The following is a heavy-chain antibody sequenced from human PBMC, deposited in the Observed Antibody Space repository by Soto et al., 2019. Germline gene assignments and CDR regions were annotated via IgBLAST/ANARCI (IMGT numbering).Heavy chain of an antibody. CDR2: VQHSWGS. V-gene: IGHV4-59*08. CDR1: GGSISSYY. D-gene: IGHD3-10*01. J-gene: IGHJ6*02. Sequence: QAQLQESAPGLVKPSETLALSCTVSGGSISSYYWSWFRQSPGKRMEWIGYVQHSWGSSYNPTLQSRVAISPDTSKSQSALNVTSMSATAAAVYYCARQGFGPLHGLVDVWGQGTTVTVSS. CDR3: ARQGFGPLHGLVDV.